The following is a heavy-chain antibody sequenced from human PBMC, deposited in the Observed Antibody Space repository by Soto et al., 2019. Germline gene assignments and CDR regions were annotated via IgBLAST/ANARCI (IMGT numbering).Heavy chain of an antibody. V-gene: IGHV1-58*01. CDR1: GFTFTSSA. Sequence: VASVKVSCKASGFTFTSSAVQWVRQARGQRLEWIGWIVVGSGNTNYAQKFQERVTITRDMSTSTAYMELSSLRSEDTAVYYCAAALLSTVTTGYYYYGMDVWGQGTTVTVSS. J-gene: IGHJ6*02. D-gene: IGHD4-17*01. CDR2: IVVGSGNT. CDR3: AAALLSTVTTGYYYYGMDV.